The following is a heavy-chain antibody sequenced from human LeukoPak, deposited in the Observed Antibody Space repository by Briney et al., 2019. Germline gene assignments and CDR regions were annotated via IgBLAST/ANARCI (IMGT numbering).Heavy chain of an antibody. Sequence: SVKVSCKASGGTFSSYAISWVRQAPGQGLEWMGRIIPILGIANYAQKFQGRVTITADESTSTAYMELSSLRSEDTAVYYCARGKGEWLLSYYFDYWGQGTLVTVSS. D-gene: IGHD3-3*01. J-gene: IGHJ4*02. CDR3: ARGKGEWLLSYYFDY. V-gene: IGHV1-69*04. CDR1: GGTFSSYA. CDR2: IIPILGIA.